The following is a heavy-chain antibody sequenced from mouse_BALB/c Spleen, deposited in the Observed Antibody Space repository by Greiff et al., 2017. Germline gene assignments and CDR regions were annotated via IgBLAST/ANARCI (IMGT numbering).Heavy chain of an antibody. J-gene: IGHJ4*01. V-gene: IGHV5-12-1*01. Sequence: EVKLVESGGGLVKPGGSLKLSCAASGFAFSSYDMSWVRPTPEKRLEWVAYISSGGGSTYYPDTVKGRFTISRDNAKNTLYLQMSSLKSEDTAMYYCARNGYYYYAMDYWGQGTSVTVSS. CDR2: ISSGGGST. CDR1: GFAFSSYD. CDR3: ARNGYYYYAMDY. D-gene: IGHD2-3*01.